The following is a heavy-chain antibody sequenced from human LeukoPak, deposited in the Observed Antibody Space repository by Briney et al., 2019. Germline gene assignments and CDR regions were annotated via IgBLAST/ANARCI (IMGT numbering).Heavy chain of an antibody. J-gene: IGHJ6*03. CDR1: GFTFSSYG. V-gene: IGHV3-30*18. CDR2: ISYDGSNK. D-gene: IGHD1-14*01. CDR3: AKVGPEYYYYMDV. Sequence: GGSLRLSCAASGFTFSSYGMHWVRQAPGKGLEWVAVISYDGSNKYYADSVKGRFTISRDNSKNTLYLQMNSLRAEDTAVYYCAKVGPEYYYYMDVWGKGTTVTVSS.